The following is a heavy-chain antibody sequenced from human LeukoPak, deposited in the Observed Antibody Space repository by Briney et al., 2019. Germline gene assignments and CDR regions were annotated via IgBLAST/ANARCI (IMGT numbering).Heavy chain of an antibody. CDR2: IYYSGNT. CDR1: GGSVSSYY. D-gene: IGHD3-10*01. Sequence: PSETLSLTCTVSGGSVSSYYWSWLRQTPGKGLEWIGYIYYSGNTNYNPSLKTRVTISIDTSKNQFSLKLSSVTAADTAVYYCARDSMSRGVDYWGQGTLVTVSS. J-gene: IGHJ4*02. V-gene: IGHV4-59*02. CDR3: ARDSMSRGVDY.